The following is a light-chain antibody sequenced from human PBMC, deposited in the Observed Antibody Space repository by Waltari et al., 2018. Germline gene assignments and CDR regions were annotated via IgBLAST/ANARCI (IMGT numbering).Light chain of an antibody. Sequence: QLTEKGAGLRMKLNSDGSHIKGDGIPDRFSGSSSGTERYLTISSRQSDDEADYYCQTWGTDDLVFGGVTKLTVL. CDR3: QTWGTDDLV. CDR2: LNSDGSH. J-gene: IGLJ2*01. V-gene: IGLV4-69*02.